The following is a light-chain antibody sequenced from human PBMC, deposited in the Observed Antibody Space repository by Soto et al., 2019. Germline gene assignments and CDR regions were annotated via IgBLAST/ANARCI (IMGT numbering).Light chain of an antibody. CDR1: QSVSSY. CDR2: DAS. CDR3: QHYYNWPRT. V-gene: IGKV3-11*01. J-gene: IGKJ1*01. Sequence: EIGLTQSPSTLSLSAGERATLSCRASQSVSSYLAWYQQKHGQAPRLLIYDASNRATGIPARFGGSRYGTDFTLTISSLEAEDFAVYYCQHYYNWPRTFGQGTKVDIK.